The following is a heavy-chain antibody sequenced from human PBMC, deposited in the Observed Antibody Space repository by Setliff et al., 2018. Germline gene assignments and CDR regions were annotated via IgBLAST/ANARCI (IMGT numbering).Heavy chain of an antibody. Sequence: PSETLPLTCTVSGGSISSGSYYWSWIRQPAGKGLEWIGRIYTSGSTNYNPSLKSRVTISVDTSKNQFSLKLSSVTAADTAVYYCAKRGFPRAFDIWGQGTMVTVS. V-gene: IGHV4-61*02. CDR1: GGSISSGSYY. CDR2: IYTSGST. D-gene: IGHD3-10*01. J-gene: IGHJ3*02. CDR3: AKRGFPRAFDI.